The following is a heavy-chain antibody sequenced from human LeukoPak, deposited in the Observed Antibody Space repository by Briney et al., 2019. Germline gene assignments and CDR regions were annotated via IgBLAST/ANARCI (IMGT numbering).Heavy chain of an antibody. J-gene: IGHJ4*02. CDR1: GFSFSTYW. CDR2: IKQDGSEK. CDR3: ARGGAYRFDY. V-gene: IGHV3-7*01. D-gene: IGHD1-26*01. Sequence: PGGSLRLSCAASGFSFSTYWMSRVRQAPEKGLEWVANIKQDGSEKYYVDSVMGRFTISRDNAKNSLYLQMNSLRADDSAVYYCARGGAYRFDYWGQGTLLTVSS.